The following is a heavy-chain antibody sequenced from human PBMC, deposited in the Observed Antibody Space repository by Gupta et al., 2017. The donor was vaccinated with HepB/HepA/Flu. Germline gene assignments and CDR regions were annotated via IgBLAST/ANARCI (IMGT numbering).Heavy chain of an antibody. J-gene: IGHJ4*02. CDR2: ISYDGSNK. CDR3: AKGPTGYLYYFDY. CDR1: GFTFSSYG. D-gene: IGHD3-9*01. V-gene: IGHV3-30*18. Sequence: QVQLVESGGGVVEPGMSLRLSCAASGFTFSSYGMHWVRQAPGKGLEWVAVISYDGSNKYYADAVKGRFTISRDNSKKTLYLQMKSLRAEDTAVYYCAKGPTGYLYYFDYGGQGTLVTVFS.